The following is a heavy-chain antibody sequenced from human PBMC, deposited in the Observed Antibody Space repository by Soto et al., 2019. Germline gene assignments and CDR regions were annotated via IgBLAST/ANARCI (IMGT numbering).Heavy chain of an antibody. J-gene: IGHJ5*02. Sequence: SETLSLTCTVSGGSISSYYGSWIRQPPGKGLEWIGYIYYSGSTNYNPSLKSRVTISVDTSKNQFSLKLSSVTAADTAVYYCARGYCSSTSCYLNWFDPWGQGTLVTVSS. CDR3: ARGYCSSTSCYLNWFDP. CDR1: GGSISSYY. CDR2: IYYSGST. D-gene: IGHD2-2*01. V-gene: IGHV4-59*01.